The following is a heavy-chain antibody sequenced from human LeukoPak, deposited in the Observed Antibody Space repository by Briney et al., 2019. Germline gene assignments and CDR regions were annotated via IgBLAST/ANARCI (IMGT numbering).Heavy chain of an antibody. J-gene: IGHJ3*02. Sequence: GGSLRLSCAASGFTFSSYGMHWVRQAPGKGLEWVAVIWYDGSNKYYADSVKGRLTISRDNSKNTLYLQMNSLRAEDTAVYYCARSGYYSGDAFDIWGQGTMVTVSS. CDR2: IWYDGSNK. V-gene: IGHV3-33*01. D-gene: IGHD3-22*01. CDR1: GFTFSSYG. CDR3: ARSGYYSGDAFDI.